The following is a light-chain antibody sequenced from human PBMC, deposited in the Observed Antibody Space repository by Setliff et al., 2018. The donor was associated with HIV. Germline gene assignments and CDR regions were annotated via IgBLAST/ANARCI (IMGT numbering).Light chain of an antibody. Sequence: QSALTQPASVSGSPGQSITISCTGTSSDVGGYNYVSWYQQHPDKAPKLMIYDVSNRPSGVSNRFSGSKSGNTASLTISGLQAEDEADYYCSSYTSSSTLWVFGTGTKV. V-gene: IGLV2-14*03. CDR3: SSYTSSSTLWV. CDR2: DVS. J-gene: IGLJ1*01. CDR1: SSDVGGYNY.